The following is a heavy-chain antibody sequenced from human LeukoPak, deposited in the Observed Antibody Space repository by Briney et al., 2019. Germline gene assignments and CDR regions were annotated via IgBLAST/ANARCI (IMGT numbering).Heavy chain of an antibody. CDR2: IYYSGST. V-gene: IGHV4-39*02. J-gene: IGHJ4*02. Sequence: SETLSLTCTVSGGSISSSSYYWGWIRQPPGKGLEWIGSIYYSGSTYYNPSLKSRVTISVDTSKNQFSLKLSSVTAADTAVYYCAREQDYGGPSLDYWGQGTLVTVSS. D-gene: IGHD4-23*01. CDR3: AREQDYGGPSLDY. CDR1: GGSISSSSYY.